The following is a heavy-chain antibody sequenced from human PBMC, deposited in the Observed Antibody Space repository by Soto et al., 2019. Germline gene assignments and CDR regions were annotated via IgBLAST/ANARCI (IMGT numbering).Heavy chain of an antibody. V-gene: IGHV3-30-3*01. CDR3: AREGGGAAATRVRWFDP. J-gene: IGHJ5*02. D-gene: IGHD6-13*01. CDR2: ISYDGSNK. CDR1: GFTFSSYA. Sequence: QVQLVESGGGVVQPGRSLRLSCAASGFTFSSYAMHWVRQAPGKGLEWVAVISYDGSNKYYADSVKGRFTISRDNSENTLYLQMNSLRAEDTAVYYCAREGGGAAATRVRWFDPWGQGTLVTVSS.